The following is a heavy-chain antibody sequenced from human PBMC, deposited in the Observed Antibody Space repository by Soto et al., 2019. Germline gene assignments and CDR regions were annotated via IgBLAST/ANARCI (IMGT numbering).Heavy chain of an antibody. Sequence: PGGSLILSCAASGFTFSSYAMSWVRQAPGKGLEWVSAISGSGGSTYYADSVKGRFTISRDNSKNTLYLQMNSLRAEDTAVYYCAKGSGNDISPSCYELGWYFDLWGRGTLVTGSS. CDR2: ISGSGGST. V-gene: IGHV3-23*01. CDR3: AKGSGNDISPSCYELGWYFDL. D-gene: IGHD2-2*01. CDR1: GFTFSSYA. J-gene: IGHJ2*01.